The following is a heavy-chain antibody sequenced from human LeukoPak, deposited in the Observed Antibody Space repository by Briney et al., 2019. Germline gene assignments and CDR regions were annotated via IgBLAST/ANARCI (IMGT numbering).Heavy chain of an antibody. V-gene: IGHV3-53*01. CDR2: IYSGGST. CDR1: GFTVSSNY. J-gene: IGHJ3*02. D-gene: IGHD3-22*01. CDR3: ARVRHYYDSSGYYPDAFDI. Sequence: GGSLRLSCAASGFTVSSNYMSWVRQAPGKGLEWVSVIYSGGSTYYADSVMGRFTISRDNSKNTLYLQMNSLRAEDTAVYYCARVRHYYDSSGYYPDAFDIWGQGTMVTVSS.